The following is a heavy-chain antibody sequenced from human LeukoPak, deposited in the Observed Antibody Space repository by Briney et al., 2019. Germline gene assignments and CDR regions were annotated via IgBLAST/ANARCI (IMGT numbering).Heavy chain of an antibody. Sequence: SGGSLRLSCAASVFTFCTYSMKWVRQAPWKGLEWVSYISDSSAMYYADSVRGRFTISRENDKNSLFLQMNSLRAEDTAVYYCARDGEYSGYDADCWGQGTLVTVSS. V-gene: IGHV3-48*01. CDR2: ISDSSAM. CDR1: VFTFCTYS. J-gene: IGHJ4*02. D-gene: IGHD5-12*01. CDR3: ARDGEYSGYDADC.